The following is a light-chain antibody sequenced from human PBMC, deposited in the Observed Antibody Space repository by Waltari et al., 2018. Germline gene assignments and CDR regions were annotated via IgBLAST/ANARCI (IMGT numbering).Light chain of an antibody. V-gene: IGKV3-20*01. Sequence: NVLTQSPGTVSLSPGERATLSCRASQTVSDSYLAWYQHQPGQAPRLLIYGASSRANGIPDRFSGSGSGTDFTLTISRLEPEDSAVYFCHLYGSGRTFGGGTKVEIK. CDR1: QTVSDSY. J-gene: IGKJ4*01. CDR3: HLYGSGRT. CDR2: GAS.